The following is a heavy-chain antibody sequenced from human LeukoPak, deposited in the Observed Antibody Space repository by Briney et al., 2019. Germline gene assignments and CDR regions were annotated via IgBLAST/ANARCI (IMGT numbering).Heavy chain of an antibody. Sequence: PSETLSLTCAVYGGSFSGYYWSWIRQPPGKGLEWIGEINHSGSTNYNPSLKSRVTISVDTSKNQFSLKLSSVTAADTAVYNCARVKGSSSSRDWGQGTLVTVSS. CDR1: GGSFSGYY. J-gene: IGHJ4*02. V-gene: IGHV4-34*01. CDR2: INHSGST. CDR3: ARVKGSSSSRD. D-gene: IGHD6-13*01.